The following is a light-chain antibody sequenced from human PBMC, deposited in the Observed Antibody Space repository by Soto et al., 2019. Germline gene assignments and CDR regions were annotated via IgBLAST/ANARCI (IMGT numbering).Light chain of an antibody. CDR3: QQRSNWPPRLT. J-gene: IGKJ4*01. CDR1: QNIVNY. V-gene: IGKV3-11*01. CDR2: DAS. Sequence: EIVLTQSPATLSLSPGERATLSCRASQNIVNYLAWYQQKPGQAPRLLIYDASDRATGIPDRFSGSGSGTDFTLTISSLEPEDFAVCYCQQRSNWPPRLTFGGGTRVEIK.